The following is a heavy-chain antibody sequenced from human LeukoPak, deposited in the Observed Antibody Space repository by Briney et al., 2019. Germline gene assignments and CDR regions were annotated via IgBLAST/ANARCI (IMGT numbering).Heavy chain of an antibody. CDR1: GLTFSSYS. J-gene: IGHJ3*02. CDR3: SRAVRGTNAFDI. CDR2: ISSSSSYI. D-gene: IGHD3-16*01. Sequence: GGSLRLSCAASGLTFSSYSMNWVRQAPGKGLEWVSSISSSSSYIYYADSVKGRFTISRDNAKNTLFLQMNSLRAEDTAVYYCSRAVRGTNAFDIWGQGTMVTVSS. V-gene: IGHV3-21*01.